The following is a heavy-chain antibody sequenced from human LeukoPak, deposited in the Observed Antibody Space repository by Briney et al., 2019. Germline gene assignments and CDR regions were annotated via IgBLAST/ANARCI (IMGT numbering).Heavy chain of an antibody. Sequence: KPSETLSLTCTVSGGSISSSSYYWGWIRQPPGKGLEWIGSIYYSGSTYYNPSLKSRVTISVDTSKNQFSLKLSSVTAADTAVYYCARKFSYYDSSGYPAYYYYYGMDVWGQGTTVTVSS. J-gene: IGHJ6*02. V-gene: IGHV4-39*01. D-gene: IGHD3-22*01. CDR3: ARKFSYYDSSGYPAYYYYYGMDV. CDR1: GGSISSSSYY. CDR2: IYYSGST.